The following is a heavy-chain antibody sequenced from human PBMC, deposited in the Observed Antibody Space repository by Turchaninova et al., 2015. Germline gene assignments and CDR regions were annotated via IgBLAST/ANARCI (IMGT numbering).Heavy chain of an antibody. V-gene: IGHV3-53*02. CDR2: IYFDGTT. CDR1: GFSVSNHY. CDR3: TRDTSSSAWD. J-gene: IGHJ1*01. Sequence: EVQLVETGGGFIQPGGSLRLSCAASGFSVSNHYMTWVRPGAGQGMEWVTVIYFDGTTNYADAVEGRFSIYRDIFRNRVYLQMNSRGADDTAIYYCTRDTSSSAWDWGRGTLVTVSS. D-gene: IGHD6-19*01.